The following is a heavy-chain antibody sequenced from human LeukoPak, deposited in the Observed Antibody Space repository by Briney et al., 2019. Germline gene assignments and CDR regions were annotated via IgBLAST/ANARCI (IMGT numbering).Heavy chain of an antibody. CDR1: RGSFSGYY. Sequence: SETLSLTCGVFRGSFSGYYWSWIRQPPGKGLEWIGEINHSGSTNYNPSLKSQVAISVDTSKNQFSLKLSSVTAADTAVYYCARGVYDYVWGSYRHDAFDIWGQGTMVTVSS. V-gene: IGHV4-34*01. CDR2: INHSGST. D-gene: IGHD3-16*02. CDR3: ARGVYDYVWGSYRHDAFDI. J-gene: IGHJ3*02.